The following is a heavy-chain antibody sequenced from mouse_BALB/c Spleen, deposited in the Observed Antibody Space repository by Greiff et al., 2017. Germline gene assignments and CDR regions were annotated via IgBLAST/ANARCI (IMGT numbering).Heavy chain of an antibody. CDR2: IHYSGST. CDR1: GYSITSGYS. J-gene: IGHJ1*01. CDR3: ARGYYGSSHWYFDV. D-gene: IGHD1-1*01. Sequence: VQLKESGPDLVKPSQSLSLTCTVTGYSITSGYSWHWIRQFPGNKLEWMGYIHYSGSTNYNPSLKSRISITRHTSKNQFFLQLNSVTTEDTATYYCARGYYGSSHWYFDVWGEGTTVTVSS. V-gene: IGHV3-1*02.